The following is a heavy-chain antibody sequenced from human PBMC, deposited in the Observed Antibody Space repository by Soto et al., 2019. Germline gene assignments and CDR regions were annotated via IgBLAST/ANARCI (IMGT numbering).Heavy chain of an antibody. CDR3: ARVYGSPAYYFDY. V-gene: IGHV4-59*01. D-gene: IGHD3-10*01. Sequence: SETLSLTCPVSGGSISSYYWSWIRPPPGKGLEWIGYIYYSGSTNYNPSLKSRVTISVDTSKNQFSLNLRSVTAADTAVYFCARVYGSPAYYFDYWGRGTLVTVSS. CDR2: IYYSGST. CDR1: GGSISSYY. J-gene: IGHJ4*02.